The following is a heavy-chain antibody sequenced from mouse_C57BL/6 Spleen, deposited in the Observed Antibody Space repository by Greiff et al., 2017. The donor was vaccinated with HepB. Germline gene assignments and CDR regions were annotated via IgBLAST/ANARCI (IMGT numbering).Heavy chain of an antibody. J-gene: IGHJ4*01. D-gene: IGHD1-1*01. V-gene: IGHV1-50*01. Sequence: QVQLQQSGAELVKPGASVKLSCKASGYTFTSYWMQWVKQRPGQGLEWIGEIDPSDSYTNYNQKFKGKATLTVDTSSSTAYMQLSSLTSEDSAVYYCARSDYYGSSYAMDYWGQGTSVTVSS. CDR3: ARSDYYGSSYAMDY. CDR2: IDPSDSYT. CDR1: GYTFTSYW.